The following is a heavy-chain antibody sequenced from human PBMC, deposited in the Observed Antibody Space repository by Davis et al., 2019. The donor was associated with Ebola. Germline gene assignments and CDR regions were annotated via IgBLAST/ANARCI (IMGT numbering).Heavy chain of an antibody. CDR3: AREGWDYYGSGSYPN. Sequence: GGSLRLSCAASGFTFSSYWMSWVRQAPGKGLEWVANIKQDGSEKYYVDSVKGRFTISRDNAKNSLYLQMNSLRAEDTAVYYCAREGWDYYGSGSYPNWGQGTLVTVSS. CDR1: GFTFSSYW. V-gene: IGHV3-7*01. CDR2: IKQDGSEK. D-gene: IGHD3-10*01. J-gene: IGHJ4*02.